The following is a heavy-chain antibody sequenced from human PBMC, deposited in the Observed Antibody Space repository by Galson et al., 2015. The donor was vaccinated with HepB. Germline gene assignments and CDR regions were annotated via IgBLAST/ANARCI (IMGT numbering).Heavy chain of an antibody. CDR3: AKDSGAGGEDY. D-gene: IGHD3-16*01. Sequence: SLRLSCAASGFTFSIYTMNWVRQAPGTGLEWVSAIRGSGGDTYYADSVNGRFAISRDASKNTLFLQMNSLRADDTAIYYCAKDSGAGGEDYWGQGTLVTVSS. CDR1: GFTFSIYT. V-gene: IGHV3-23*01. J-gene: IGHJ4*02. CDR2: IRGSGGDT.